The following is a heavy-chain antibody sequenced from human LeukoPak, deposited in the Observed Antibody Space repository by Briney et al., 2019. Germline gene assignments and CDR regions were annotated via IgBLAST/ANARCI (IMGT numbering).Heavy chain of an antibody. J-gene: IGHJ3*02. CDR1: GGSFSGYY. V-gene: IGHV4-34*01. CDR2: INHSGSI. Sequence: PSETLSLTCTVYGGSFSGYYWSWIRQPPGRGLEWIGEINHSGSINYNPSLKSRVTISVDTSKNQFSLKLSSVTAADTAVYYCARRDWQYYYGSGSYYNVGAFDIWGQGTMVTVSS. D-gene: IGHD3-10*01. CDR3: ARRDWQYYYGSGSYYNVGAFDI.